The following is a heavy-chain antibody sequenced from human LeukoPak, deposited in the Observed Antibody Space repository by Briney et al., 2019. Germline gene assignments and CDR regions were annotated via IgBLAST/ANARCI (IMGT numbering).Heavy chain of an antibody. J-gene: IGHJ3*02. CDR1: GFTFSSYS. CDR3: ARDFNIWDYGDYVDAFDI. CDR2: ISSSSSYI. D-gene: IGHD4-17*01. V-gene: IGHV3-21*01. Sequence: GGSLRLSCAASGFTFSSYSMNWVRQAPGKGLEWVSSISSSSSYIYYADSVKGRFTISRDNAKNSLYLQMNSLRAEDTAVYYCARDFNIWDYGDYVDAFDIWGQGTMVTVSS.